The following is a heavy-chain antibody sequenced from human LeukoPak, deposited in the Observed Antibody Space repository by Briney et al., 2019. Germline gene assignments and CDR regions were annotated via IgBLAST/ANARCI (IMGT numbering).Heavy chain of an antibody. Sequence: SETLSLTCTVSGDSINSNYWNWIRRPPGKGLEWIGYIYYSGSVNYSPSLKSRLTISIDTSKNQFSLRLSSVTAADTAVYYCASLYCGGDCPYYYYGMDVWGQGTTVTVSS. CDR3: ASLYCGGDCPYYYYGMDV. CDR2: IYYSGSV. CDR1: GDSINSNY. D-gene: IGHD2-21*02. J-gene: IGHJ6*02. V-gene: IGHV4-59*01.